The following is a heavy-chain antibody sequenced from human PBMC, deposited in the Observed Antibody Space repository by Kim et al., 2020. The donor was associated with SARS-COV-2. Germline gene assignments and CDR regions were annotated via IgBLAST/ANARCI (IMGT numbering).Heavy chain of an antibody. CDR1: GGSFSGYY. CDR3: ARLGPIAARPFYYYYGMDV. J-gene: IGHJ6*02. V-gene: IGHV4-34*01. D-gene: IGHD6-6*01. CDR2: INHSGST. Sequence: SETLSLTCAVYGGSFSGYYWSWIRQPPGKGLEWIGEINHSGSTDFNPSLKSRVTISVDTSKNQFSLKLSSVTAADTAVYYCARLGPIAARPFYYYYGMDVWGQGTTVTVSS.